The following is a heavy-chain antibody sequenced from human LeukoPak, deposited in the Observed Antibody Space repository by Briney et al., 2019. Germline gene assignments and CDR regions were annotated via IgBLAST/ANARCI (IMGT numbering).Heavy chain of an antibody. Sequence: PSETLSLTCTVSGGSVSIYYWSWIRQPPGKGLEWVGYIYYSGSTNYSPSLKSRVTISVDTSKNQFSLKLSSVTAADTAVYYCARDRGPIIDYWGQGTLVTVSS. CDR3: ARDRGPIIDY. V-gene: IGHV4-59*02. D-gene: IGHD3-10*01. J-gene: IGHJ4*02. CDR2: IYYSGST. CDR1: GGSVSIYY.